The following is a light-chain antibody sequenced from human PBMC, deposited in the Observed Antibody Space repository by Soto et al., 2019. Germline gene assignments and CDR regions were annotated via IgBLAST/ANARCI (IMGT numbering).Light chain of an antibody. Sequence: DIQMTQSPSTLSASVGDRVTITCRSSQSVSDWLAWYQQKPGKAPKLLIYDVSSLESGVPSRFSGSGSGTEFTLTISSLQSEDFAVYYCQQYNNWPPITFGQGTRLEIK. V-gene: IGKV1-5*01. CDR3: QQYNNWPPIT. CDR1: QSVSDW. CDR2: DVS. J-gene: IGKJ5*01.